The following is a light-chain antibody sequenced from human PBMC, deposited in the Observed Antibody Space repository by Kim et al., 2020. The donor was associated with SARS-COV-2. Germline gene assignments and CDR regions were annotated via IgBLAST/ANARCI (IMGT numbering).Light chain of an antibody. CDR2: PNN. J-gene: IGLJ3*02. CDR3: ATWDDRLSGPV. Sequence: QWFTPSWSGRPPNSGSNYLYAFQHLPGTAPKLLCYPNNQRPSGVPDRFSGSKSGTSASLAIGGLRSEDEADYHCATWDDRLSGPVFVGGTQLTVL. V-gene: IGLV1-47*01. CDR1: PPNSGSNY.